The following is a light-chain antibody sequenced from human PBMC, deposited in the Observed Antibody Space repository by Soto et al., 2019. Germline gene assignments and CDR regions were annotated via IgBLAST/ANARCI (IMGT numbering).Light chain of an antibody. CDR1: QSVSSD. V-gene: IGKV3-15*01. CDR2: GAF. CDR3: QQYNNWPWT. Sequence: EIVMTQSPATLSVSPGERATLSCRASQSVSSDLAWFRQKPGQAPRRLIYGAFNRATGIPARFSGSGSGTEFTLTISSLQAEDFAVYYCQQYNNWPWTFGQGTKVDIK. J-gene: IGKJ1*01.